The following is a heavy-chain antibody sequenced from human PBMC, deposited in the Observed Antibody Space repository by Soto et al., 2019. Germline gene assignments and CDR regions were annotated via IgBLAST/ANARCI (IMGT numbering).Heavy chain of an antibody. V-gene: IGHV2-5*01. CDR3: AHSPLPVLRYFDSDTSDNYYGMDV. Sequence: QITLKESGPTLVKPTQTLTLTCTFSGFSLSTSGVGVGWIRQPPGKALEWLALIYWNDDKRYSPSLKSSLTITKDTSKNQVVLTMTNMDPVDTATYYCAHSPLPVLRYFDSDTSDNYYGMDVWGQGTTVTVSS. D-gene: IGHD3-9*01. CDR2: IYWNDDK. CDR1: GFSLSTSGVG. J-gene: IGHJ6*02.